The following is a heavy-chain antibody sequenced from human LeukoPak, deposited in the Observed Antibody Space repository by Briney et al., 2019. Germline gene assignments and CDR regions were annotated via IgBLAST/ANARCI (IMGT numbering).Heavy chain of an antibody. CDR1: GFTFSSYA. Sequence: PGGSLRLSCAASGFTFSSYAMSWVRQAPGKGLEWVSAISGSGGSTYYAGSVKGRFTISRDNSKNTLYLQMNSLRAEDTAVYYCAKDRYDFWSGYPNGGQDYWGQGTLVTVSS. CDR3: AKDRYDFWSGYPNGGQDY. D-gene: IGHD3-3*01. CDR2: ISGSGGST. J-gene: IGHJ4*02. V-gene: IGHV3-23*01.